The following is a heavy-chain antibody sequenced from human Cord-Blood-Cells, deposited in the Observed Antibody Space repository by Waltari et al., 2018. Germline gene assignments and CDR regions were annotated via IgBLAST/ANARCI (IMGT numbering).Heavy chain of an antibody. D-gene: IGHD1-26*01. CDR2: INYSVTP. J-gene: IGHJ4*02. CDR1: GGPISSSSYY. Sequence: QLQLQESGPGLVKPSETLSLTCTVSGGPISSSSYYWGWIRQPPGKALVWNGSINYSVTPYDKPTHKRRLTISGDTSKTPFSMKLSSVTAGDTAVYYWAVRRFRPVIVGARDPRKGGDYWGQGTLVTVAS. CDR3: AVRRFRPVIVGARDPRKGGDY. V-gene: IGHV4-39*01.